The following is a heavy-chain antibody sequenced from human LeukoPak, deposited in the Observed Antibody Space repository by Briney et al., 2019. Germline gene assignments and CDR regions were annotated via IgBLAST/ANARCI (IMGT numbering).Heavy chain of an antibody. V-gene: IGHV3-13*01. CDR3: AREEFAMVRGVISRVYGMDV. Sequence: GGSLRLSCAASGFTFSSYDMHWVRQATGKGLEWVSAIGTAGDTYYPGSVKGRFTISRENAKNSLYLQMNSLRAGDTAVYYCAREEFAMVRGVISRVYGMDVWGQGTTVTVSS. CDR1: GFTFSSYD. CDR2: IGTAGDT. D-gene: IGHD3-10*01. J-gene: IGHJ6*02.